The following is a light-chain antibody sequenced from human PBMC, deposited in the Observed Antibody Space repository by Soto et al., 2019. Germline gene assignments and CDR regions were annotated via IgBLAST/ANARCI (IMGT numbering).Light chain of an antibody. J-gene: IGKJ1*01. Sequence: DIVMTQSPLSLPVMPGEPASISCRSSQSLLHSNGYKFWDWYLQRPGQSPQPLIYLASNRSSGVPDRCGGSGSGTDFTLKISRVEAEDVGVYYCMQALQSPRTFGHGTKVEIK. V-gene: IGKV2-28*01. CDR2: LAS. CDR1: QSLLHSNGYKF. CDR3: MQALQSPRT.